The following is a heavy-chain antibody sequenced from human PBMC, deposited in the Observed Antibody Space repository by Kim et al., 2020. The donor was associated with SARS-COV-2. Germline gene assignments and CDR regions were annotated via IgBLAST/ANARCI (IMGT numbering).Heavy chain of an antibody. Sequence: SETLSLTCTVSGGSISSSSYYWGWIRQPPGKGLEWIGSIYYSGSTYYNPSLKSRVTISVDTSKNQFSLKLSSVTAADTAVYYCARSSIGGGSFDIWGHGT. D-gene: IGHD2-8*01. V-gene: IGHV4-39*01. CDR1: GGSISSSSYY. J-gene: IGHJ3*02. CDR2: IYYSGST. CDR3: ARSSIGGGSFDI.